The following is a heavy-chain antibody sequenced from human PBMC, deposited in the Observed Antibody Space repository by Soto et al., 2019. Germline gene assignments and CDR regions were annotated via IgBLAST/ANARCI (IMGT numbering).Heavy chain of an antibody. CDR1: GFTFSSYA. CDR3: ANSPPIHPNYYYYYMDV. CDR2: ISGSGGST. V-gene: IGHV3-23*01. J-gene: IGHJ6*03. Sequence: GGSLRLSCAASGFTFSSYAMSWVRQAPGKGLEWVSAISGSGGSTYYADSVKGRFTISRDNSKNTLYLQMNSLRAEDTAVYYCANSPPIHPNYYYYYMDVWGKGTTVTVSS.